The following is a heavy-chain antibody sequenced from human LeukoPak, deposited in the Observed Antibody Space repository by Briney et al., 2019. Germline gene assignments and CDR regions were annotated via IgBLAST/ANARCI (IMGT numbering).Heavy chain of an antibody. CDR2: INPNSGGT. CDR1: GYTFTGYY. J-gene: IGHJ4*02. V-gene: IGHV1-2*02. Sequence: GASVKVSCKASGYTFTGYYMHWVRQAPGQGLEWMGWINPNSGGTNYAQKFQGRVTMTRDTSISTAYMELSRLRSHDTAVYYCARVGDSSGYYYPFDYWGQGTLVTVSS. D-gene: IGHD3-22*01. CDR3: ARVGDSSGYYYPFDY.